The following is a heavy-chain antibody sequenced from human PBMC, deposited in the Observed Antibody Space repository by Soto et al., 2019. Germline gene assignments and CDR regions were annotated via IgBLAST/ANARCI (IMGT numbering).Heavy chain of an antibody. J-gene: IGHJ4*02. CDR2: INHSGST. V-gene: IGHV4-34*01. CDR3: ARGCGERVTYYYDSSGYYYFDY. D-gene: IGHD3-22*01. Sequence: SVILSLTCAVDGGSFSGYYWSWIRQPPGKGLEWSGEINHSGSTNYNPSLKSRVTISVDTSKNQFSLKLSSVTAADTAVYYCARGCGERVTYYYDSSGYYYFDYWGQGTLVTVSS. CDR1: GGSFSGYY.